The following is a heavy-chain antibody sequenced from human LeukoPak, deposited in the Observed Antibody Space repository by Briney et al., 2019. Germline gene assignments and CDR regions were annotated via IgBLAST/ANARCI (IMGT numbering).Heavy chain of an antibody. J-gene: IGHJ4*02. CDR3: ARFAYDFWSGYYHFDY. Sequence: SETLSLTCAVYGGSFSGYYWSWIRQPPGKGLEWIGEINHSGSTNYNPSLKSRVTISVDTSKNQFSLKLSSVPAADTAVYYCARFAYDFWSGYYHFDYWGQGTLVTVSS. V-gene: IGHV4-34*01. CDR1: GGSFSGYY. D-gene: IGHD3-3*01. CDR2: INHSGST.